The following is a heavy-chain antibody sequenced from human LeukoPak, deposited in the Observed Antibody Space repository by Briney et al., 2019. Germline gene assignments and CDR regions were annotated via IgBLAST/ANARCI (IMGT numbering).Heavy chain of an antibody. V-gene: IGHV1-18*01. J-gene: IGHJ4*02. Sequence: GASVKVSCKASGYTFTSYGISWVRQAPGQGLEWMGWISAYNGNTNYAQKLQGRVTMTTDTSTSTAYMELRSLRSDDTAVYYCARKYNYYDSSGFDFDYWGQGTLVTVSS. CDR1: GYTFTSYG. D-gene: IGHD3-22*01. CDR2: ISAYNGNT. CDR3: ARKYNYYDSSGFDFDY.